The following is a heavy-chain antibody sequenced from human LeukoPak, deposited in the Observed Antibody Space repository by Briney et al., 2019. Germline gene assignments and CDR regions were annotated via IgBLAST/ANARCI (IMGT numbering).Heavy chain of an antibody. Sequence: GGSLRLSCAASGFTFSDYYMSWIRQAPGKGLEWVSYISSSGTTIYYADSVKGRFTISRDNAKNSLYLQMNSLRAEDTAVYYCARARIVGATFDYWGQGTLVTVSS. D-gene: IGHD1-26*01. CDR2: ISSSGTTI. CDR3: ARARIVGATFDY. V-gene: IGHV3-11*04. CDR1: GFTFSDYY. J-gene: IGHJ4*02.